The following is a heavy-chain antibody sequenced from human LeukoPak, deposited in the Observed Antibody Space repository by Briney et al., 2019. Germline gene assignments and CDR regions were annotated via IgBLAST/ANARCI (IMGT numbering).Heavy chain of an antibody. CDR2: ISWDGGST. J-gene: IGHJ6*02. D-gene: IGHD6-13*01. CDR3: AKDSGSSWYGYYYYYGMDV. CDR1: GFTFDDYA. Sequence: GGSLRLSCAASGFTFDDYAMHWVRQAPGKGLEWVSLISWDGGSTYYADSVKGRFTISRDNSKNSLYLQMNSLRAEDTALYYCAKDSGSSWYGYYYYYGMDVWGQGTTVTVSS. V-gene: IGHV3-43D*03.